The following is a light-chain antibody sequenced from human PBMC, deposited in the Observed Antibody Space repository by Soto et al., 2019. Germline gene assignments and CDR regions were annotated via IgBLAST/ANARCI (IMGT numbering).Light chain of an antibody. CDR2: EVS. J-gene: IGLJ3*02. V-gene: IGLV2-14*01. CDR3: SSYTSSTTGV. Sequence: QSALTQPASVYGSPGQSITISGTGTSSDVGSYNYVSWYQQHPGKVPKLMIYEVSNRPSGVSNRFSGSKSGNTASLTISGLQAEDEVNYYCSSYTSSTTGVFGGGTPLTV. CDR1: SSDVGSYNY.